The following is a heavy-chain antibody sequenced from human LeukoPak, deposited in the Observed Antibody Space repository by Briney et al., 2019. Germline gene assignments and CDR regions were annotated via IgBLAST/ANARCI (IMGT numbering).Heavy chain of an antibody. Sequence: PGRSLRLSCAASGFTFSNYAMHWARQAPGKGLEWVAVISYDGSNKYYADSVKGRFTISRDNSKNTLYLQMNSLRAEDTAVYYCAREAHYWGQGTLVTVSS. CDR2: ISYDGSNK. CDR1: GFTFSNYA. CDR3: AREAHY. J-gene: IGHJ4*02. V-gene: IGHV3-30-3*01.